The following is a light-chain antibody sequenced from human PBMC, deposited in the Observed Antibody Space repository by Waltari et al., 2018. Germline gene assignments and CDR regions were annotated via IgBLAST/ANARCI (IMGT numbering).Light chain of an antibody. J-gene: IGLJ2*01. CDR3: SSRNGRASQVV. Sequence: SSGLTPDPAVSVALGQTIRITCRGDSLRTSYASWYQVKTGQAPVLVMFGKEKRPSGVPDRISGESSETTSSLIITGAQAEDEADYYCSSRNGRASQVVFAGGTKVTVL. CDR1: SLRTSY. V-gene: IGLV3-19*01. CDR2: GKE.